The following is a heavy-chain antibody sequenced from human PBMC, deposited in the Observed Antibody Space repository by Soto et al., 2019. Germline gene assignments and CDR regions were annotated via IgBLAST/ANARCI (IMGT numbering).Heavy chain of an antibody. V-gene: IGHV3-30-3*01. J-gene: IGHJ4*02. Sequence: QVQLVESGGGVVQPGRYLRLSCAASGFTFSSYAMHWVRQAPGKGLEWVAVISYDGSNKYYADSVKGRFTISRDNSKNTLYLQMNSLRAEDTAVYYFAREGYGSGSYFRYWCQGALVTVSS. D-gene: IGHD3-10*01. CDR2: ISYDGSNK. CDR1: GFTFSSYA. CDR3: AREGYGSGSYFRY.